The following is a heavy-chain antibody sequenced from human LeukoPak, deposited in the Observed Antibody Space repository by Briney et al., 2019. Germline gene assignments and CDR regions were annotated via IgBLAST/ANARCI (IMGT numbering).Heavy chain of an antibody. J-gene: IGHJ4*02. CDR3: ATEAPRSYYFDY. V-gene: IGHV1-46*01. CDR2: VYATGGTT. CDR1: EDTFTYYH. Sequence: ASVKVPCKASEDTFTYYHIHWVRQAPGQGVEWMGAVYATGGTTINTQNFQGRVTMTRDTSTGTVYMKLSSLRFEDTAMYYCATEAPRSYYFDYWGQGILVTVSS.